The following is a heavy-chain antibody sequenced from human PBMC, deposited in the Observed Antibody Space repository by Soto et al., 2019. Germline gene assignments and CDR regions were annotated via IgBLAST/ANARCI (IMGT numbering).Heavy chain of an antibody. CDR3: AREGYSYGFDP. D-gene: IGHD5-18*01. CDR2: IYYSGST. CDR1: GGSISSGGYY. V-gene: IGHV4-31*03. Sequence: QVQLQESGPGLVKPSQTLSLTCTVSGGSISSGGYYWSWIRQQPGKGLEWIGYIYYSGSTYYNPTLQRRVTISVDTSKNQFSLKLSSVTAADTAVYYCAREGYSYGFDPWGQGTLVTVSS. J-gene: IGHJ5*02.